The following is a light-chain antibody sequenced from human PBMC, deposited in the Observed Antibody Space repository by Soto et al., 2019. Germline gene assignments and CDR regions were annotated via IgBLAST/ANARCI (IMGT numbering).Light chain of an antibody. CDR1: SSDVGRYNL. Sequence: QSALTQPASVSGSPGQSITISCTGTSSDVGRYNLVSWYQQYPGKAPKLMIYEGSKRPSGVSDRFSGSTSGNTASLTISGLQAEDEADYYCCSYAGETTLVFGGGTKVTVL. V-gene: IGLV2-23*01. J-gene: IGLJ2*01. CDR2: EGS. CDR3: CSYAGETTLV.